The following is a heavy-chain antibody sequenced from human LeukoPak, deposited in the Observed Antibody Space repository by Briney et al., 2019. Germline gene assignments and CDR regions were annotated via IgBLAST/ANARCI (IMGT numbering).Heavy chain of an antibody. Sequence: PGGSLRLSCSASGFTFSSYAMHWVRQAPGKGLEYVSAISSNGGSTYYAGSVKGRFTISRDNSKNTLYLQMSSLRAEDTAVYYCARVYEYAGSGSYYFDYWGQGTLVTVSS. CDR2: ISSNGGST. V-gene: IGHV3-64D*06. CDR1: GFTFSSYA. D-gene: IGHD2-15*01. CDR3: ARVYEYAGSGSYYFDY. J-gene: IGHJ4*02.